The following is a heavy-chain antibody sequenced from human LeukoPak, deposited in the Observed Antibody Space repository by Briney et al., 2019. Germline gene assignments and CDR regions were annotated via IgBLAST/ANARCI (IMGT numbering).Heavy chain of an antibody. CDR2: MNPNSGNT. Sequence: ASVKVSCKASGYTFSDYDINWVRQATGQGLEWMGWMNPNSGNTGYAEKFQDRVTMTTNTSISTAYMELSSLRSEDTAIYYCARGRNQRDLRLLLYWGQGTLVTVSS. CDR1: GYTFSDYD. D-gene: IGHD1-14*01. V-gene: IGHV1-8*01. CDR3: ARGRNQRDLRLLLY. J-gene: IGHJ4*02.